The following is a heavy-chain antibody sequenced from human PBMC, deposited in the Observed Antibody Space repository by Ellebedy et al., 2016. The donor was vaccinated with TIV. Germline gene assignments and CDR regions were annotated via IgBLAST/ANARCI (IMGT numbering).Heavy chain of an antibody. Sequence: GESLKISCEASGFSFSAYWMSWVRQAPVTGLEWVANIKQDGSKTYYVNSVRGRFTITRDNAKNSVFLQMNSLRAEDTAVYYCAREAAGTFESWGQGTLVTVSS. D-gene: IGHD6-19*01. CDR2: IKQDGSKT. V-gene: IGHV3-7*03. J-gene: IGHJ1*01. CDR1: GFSFSAYW. CDR3: AREAAGTFES.